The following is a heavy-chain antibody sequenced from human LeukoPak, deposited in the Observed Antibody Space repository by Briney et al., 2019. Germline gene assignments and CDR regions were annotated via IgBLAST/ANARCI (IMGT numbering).Heavy chain of an antibody. CDR2: INPNSGGT. CDR3: ARKYYDFWSGYTQDNWFDP. V-gene: IGHV1-2*02. Sequence: ASVKVSCKVSGYTFTGYYMHWVRQAPGHGLEWMGWINPNSGGTNYAQKFQGRVTMTRDTSISTAYMELSRLRSDDTAVYYCARKYYDFWSGYTQDNWFDPWGQGTLVTVSS. D-gene: IGHD3-3*01. CDR1: GYTFTGYY. J-gene: IGHJ5*02.